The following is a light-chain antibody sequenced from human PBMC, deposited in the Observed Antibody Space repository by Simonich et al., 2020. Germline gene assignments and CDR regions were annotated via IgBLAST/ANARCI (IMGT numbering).Light chain of an antibody. V-gene: IGLV2-11*01. CDR1: SSDVGGYNY. Sequence: QSALTQPRSVSGSPGQSVTISCTGTSSDVGGYNYFSWYQQYPGKAPKLMIYDVSKRPSGVPVRCSGSKSGNPASRTLSGLQAEDEAAYYCQSYDSSLSGSVFGGGTKLTVL. CDR3: QSYDSSLSGSV. CDR2: DVS. J-gene: IGLJ3*02.